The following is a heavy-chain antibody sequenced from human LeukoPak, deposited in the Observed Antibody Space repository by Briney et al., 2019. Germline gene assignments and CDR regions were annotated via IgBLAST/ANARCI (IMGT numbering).Heavy chain of an antibody. CDR3: AKEGGTFNWFDP. CDR1: GGTFSSYA. CDR2: ILPMLGRG. Sequence: GASVKVSCKASGGTFSSYAISWVRQAPGQEPEWMGGILPMLGRGNYPQKFQGRVTISAEESTNTVYMELSGLTSDDTATYYCAKEGGTFNWFDPWGQGTLVTVSA. J-gene: IGHJ5*02. D-gene: IGHD3-16*01. V-gene: IGHV1-69*01.